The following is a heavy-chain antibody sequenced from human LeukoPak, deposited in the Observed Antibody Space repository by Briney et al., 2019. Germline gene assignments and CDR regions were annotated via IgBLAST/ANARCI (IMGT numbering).Heavy chain of an antibody. J-gene: IGHJ4*02. CDR2: IYYSGST. V-gene: IGHV4-31*03. CDR3: ARGTIGGYDSSGYFDY. Sequence: SETLSLTCTVSGGSISSGGYYWSWIRQHPGKGLEWIGYIYYSGSTYYNPSLKSRVTISVDTSKNQFSLKLSSVTAADTAVYYCARGTIGGYDSSGYFDYWGQGTLVTVSS. D-gene: IGHD3-22*01. CDR1: GGSISSGGYY.